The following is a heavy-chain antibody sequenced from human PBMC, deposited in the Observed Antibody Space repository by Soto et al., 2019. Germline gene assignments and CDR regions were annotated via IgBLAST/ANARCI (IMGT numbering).Heavy chain of an antibody. CDR3: ATYGDYTGGAFDI. Sequence: PSETLSLTCTVSGGSINSYYWSWIRQPPGKGLEWIGYIYYSGSTNYNPSLKSRVTISVDTSKNQFSLKLSSVTAADTAVYYCATYGDYTGGAFDIWGQGTMVTVSS. J-gene: IGHJ3*02. CDR1: GGSINSYY. V-gene: IGHV4-59*01. CDR2: IYYSGST. D-gene: IGHD4-17*01.